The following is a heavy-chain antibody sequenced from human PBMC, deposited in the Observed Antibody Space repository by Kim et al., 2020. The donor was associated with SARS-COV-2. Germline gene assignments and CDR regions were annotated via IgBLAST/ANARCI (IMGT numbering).Heavy chain of an antibody. V-gene: IGHV5-10-1*01. D-gene: IGHD2-21*02. Sequence: SFQGHVTISADKSISTAYLQWSSLKASDTAMYYCARQYCGGDCYSGFDYWGQGTLVTVSS. J-gene: IGHJ4*02. CDR3: ARQYCGGDCYSGFDY.